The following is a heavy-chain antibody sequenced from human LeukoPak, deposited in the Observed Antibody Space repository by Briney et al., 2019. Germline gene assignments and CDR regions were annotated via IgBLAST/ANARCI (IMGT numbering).Heavy chain of an antibody. Sequence: SETLSLTCAVYGGSFSGYYWSWIRQPPGKGLEWIGEINHSGSTNYNPSLKSRVTISVDTSKNQFSLKLSSVTAADTAVYYCARAEIKLYNQRRYYFDYWGQGALVTVSS. CDR1: GGSFSGYY. J-gene: IGHJ4*02. V-gene: IGHV4-34*01. CDR3: ARAEIKLYNQRRYYFDY. D-gene: IGHD3-16*02. CDR2: INHSGST.